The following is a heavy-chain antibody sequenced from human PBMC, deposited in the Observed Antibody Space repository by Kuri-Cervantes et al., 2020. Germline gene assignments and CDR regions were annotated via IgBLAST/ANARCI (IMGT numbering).Heavy chain of an antibody. CDR3: TTEYGSGSYYNPVDY. V-gene: IGHV3-49*04. Sequence: GESLKISCTASGLTFGDYAVNWVRQAPGKGLEWVSFIRSKAYGGTTEYAASVKGRFIISRDDSKSIAYLQMNSLKTEDTAVYYCTTEYGSGSYYNPVDYWGQGTLVTVSS. CDR1: GLTFGDYA. D-gene: IGHD3-10*01. CDR2: IRSKAYGGTT. J-gene: IGHJ4*02.